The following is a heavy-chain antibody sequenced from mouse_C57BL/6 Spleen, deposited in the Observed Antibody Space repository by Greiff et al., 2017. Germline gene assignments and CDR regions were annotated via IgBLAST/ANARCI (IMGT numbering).Heavy chain of an antibody. Sequence: QVQLQQPGAELVKPGASVKLSCKASGYTFTSYWMHWVKQRPGQGLEWIGRIHPTSGNTNYNEKFKGKATLTVDKSSSTAYMQLSSLTSEDSAAYYWARADGSSQFAYGGQGTLATVSA. CDR3: ARADGSSQFAY. D-gene: IGHD1-1*01. CDR1: GYTFTSYW. J-gene: IGHJ3*01. V-gene: IGHV1-64*01. CDR2: IHPTSGNT.